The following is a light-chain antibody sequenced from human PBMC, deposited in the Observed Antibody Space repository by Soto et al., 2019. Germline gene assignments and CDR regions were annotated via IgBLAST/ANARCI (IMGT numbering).Light chain of an antibody. Sequence: IQMTQSPSTLSASVGDRITITSRASQSISSWLAWYQQKPGKAPKLLIYKASSLESGVPSRFSGRGSGTEFTLTISSLQPDDFATYYCQQYNSYPLTFGGGTKVDIK. CDR3: QQYNSYPLT. CDR1: QSISSW. V-gene: IGKV1-5*03. J-gene: IGKJ4*01. CDR2: KAS.